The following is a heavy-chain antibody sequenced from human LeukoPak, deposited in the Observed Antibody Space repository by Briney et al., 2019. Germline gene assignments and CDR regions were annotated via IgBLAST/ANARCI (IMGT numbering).Heavy chain of an antibody. CDR3: TRGLGSSFDY. CDR2: IGTAGDT. D-gene: IGHD6-6*01. V-gene: IGHV3-13*01. J-gene: IGHJ4*02. Sequence: QTGGSLRLSCAASGFTFSSYDMHWVRQATGKGLEWVSAIGTAGDTYYPGSVKGRFTISRENAKNSLYLQMSSLRAGDTAVYYCTRGLGSSFDYWGQGTLVTVPS. CDR1: GFTFSSYD.